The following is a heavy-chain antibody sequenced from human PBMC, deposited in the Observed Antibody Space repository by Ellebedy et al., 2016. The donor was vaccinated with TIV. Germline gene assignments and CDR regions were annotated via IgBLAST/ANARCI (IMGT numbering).Heavy chain of an antibody. CDR1: GYTFTSYG. D-gene: IGHD1-26*01. Sequence: AASVKVSCKASGYTFTSYGISWARQAPGQGLEWMGWISAYNGNTNYAQKLQVRVTMNTDTSTSTAYMELRSLRSDDTAVFYCARWELGSWFDPWGQGTLVTVSS. CDR3: ARWELGSWFDP. V-gene: IGHV1-18*04. J-gene: IGHJ5*02. CDR2: ISAYNGNT.